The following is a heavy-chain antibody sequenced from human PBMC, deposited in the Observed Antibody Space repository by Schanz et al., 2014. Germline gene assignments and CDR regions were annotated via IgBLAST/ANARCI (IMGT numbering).Heavy chain of an antibody. J-gene: IGHJ4*02. Sequence: QVQLVESGGGVVQPGRSLRLSCAGSGFSFSDYGMHWVRQAPGRGLEWVAVISYHGSERYYADSVKGRFTISRDNSKNTLYLQMNSLRTEATAVYFCAKSYDTSGYSGFDYWGQGTLVTVSP. D-gene: IGHD3-22*01. CDR2: ISYHGSER. CDR1: GFSFSDYG. V-gene: IGHV3-30*18. CDR3: AKSYDTSGYSGFDY.